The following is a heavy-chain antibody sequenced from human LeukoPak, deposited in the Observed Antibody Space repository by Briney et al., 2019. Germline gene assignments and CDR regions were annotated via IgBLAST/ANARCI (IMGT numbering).Heavy chain of an antibody. D-gene: IGHD5-18*01. V-gene: IGHV3-64D*06. CDR1: GFTFSSYA. J-gene: IGHJ4*02. Sequence: PGGSLRLSCAASGFTFSSYAMHWVRQAPGKGLEYVSAISSNGGSTYYANSVKGRFTTSRDNNKNSLYLQMNGLRTDDTGLYYCVKGRRRGYAYGTLESWGQGTLVTVSS. CDR2: ISSNGGST. CDR3: VKGRRRGYAYGTLES.